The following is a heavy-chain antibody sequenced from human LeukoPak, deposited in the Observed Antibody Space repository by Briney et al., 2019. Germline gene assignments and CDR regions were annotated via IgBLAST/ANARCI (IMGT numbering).Heavy chain of an antibody. CDR2: IFYSGST. CDR1: GGSISTSNYY. CDR3: ARISQYQLPYNWFDP. Sequence: SETLSLTCTVSGGSISTSNYYWGWIRQPPGKGLEWIGNIFYSGSTYYSPSLRSRVTISLDTSKNQFSLKLSSVTAADTAVYYCARISQYQLPYNWFDPWGQGTLVTVSS. V-gene: IGHV4-39*07. D-gene: IGHD2-2*01. J-gene: IGHJ5*02.